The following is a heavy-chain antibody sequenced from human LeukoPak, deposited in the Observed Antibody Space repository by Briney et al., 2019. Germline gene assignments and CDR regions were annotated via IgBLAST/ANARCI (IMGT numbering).Heavy chain of an antibody. CDR2: IYYSGST. J-gene: IGHJ3*02. D-gene: IGHD4-17*01. CDR3: ARDPMTTVTTNAFDI. V-gene: IGHV4-31*03. CDR1: GGSISSGGYY. Sequence: SQTLSLTCTVSGGSISSGGYYWSWIRQHPGKGLEWIGYIYYSGSTYYNPSFKSRVTISVDTSKNQFSLKLSSVTAADTAVYYCARDPMTTVTTNAFDIWGQGTMVTVSS.